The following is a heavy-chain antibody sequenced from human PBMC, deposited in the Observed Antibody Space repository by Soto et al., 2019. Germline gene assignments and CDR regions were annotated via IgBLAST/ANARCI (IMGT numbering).Heavy chain of an antibody. J-gene: IGHJ6*02. CDR1: GYTFTRYG. CDR2: ISGYNGDT. Sequence: GASVKVSCKASGYTFTRYGISWVRQAPGQGLEWMGWISGYNGDTNYAQKFQDRVSMIIDTSTGTAYMELRSLTSDDTAIYYCAKNGQPPYYYYGLDVWG. D-gene: IGHD2-8*01. V-gene: IGHV1-18*01. CDR3: AKNGQPPYYYYGLDV.